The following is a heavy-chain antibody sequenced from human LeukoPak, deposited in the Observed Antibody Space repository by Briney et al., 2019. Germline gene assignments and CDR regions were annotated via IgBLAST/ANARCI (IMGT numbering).Heavy chain of an antibody. CDR3: ARGLIKNWNPHNWFDP. J-gene: IGHJ5*02. CDR2: INHSGST. D-gene: IGHD1-1*01. CDR1: GGSFSGYY. V-gene: IGHV4-34*01. Sequence: PSETLSLTCAVYGGSFSGYYWSWIRQPPGKGLEWIVEINHSGSTNYNPSLKSRVTISVDTSKNQFSLKLSSVTAADTAVYYCARGLIKNWNPHNWFDPWGQGTLVTVSS.